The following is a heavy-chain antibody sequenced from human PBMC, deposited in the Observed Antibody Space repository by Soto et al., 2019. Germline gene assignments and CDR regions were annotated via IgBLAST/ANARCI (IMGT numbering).Heavy chain of an antibody. CDR1: GFTFSSYA. V-gene: IGHV3-23*04. CDR2: IIPRGGSA. CDR3: ANGSIEDRASGDH. Sequence: EVQLVESGGGLEKPGGSLKLACAASGFTFSSYAMVWVRQAPGQGLEWVSGIIPRGGSANFADYLKGRFTISRDNSKNVLSLEMNNLSADDTATYCCANGSIEDRASGDHWGQGTLVLVSP. D-gene: IGHD3-10*01. J-gene: IGHJ4*02.